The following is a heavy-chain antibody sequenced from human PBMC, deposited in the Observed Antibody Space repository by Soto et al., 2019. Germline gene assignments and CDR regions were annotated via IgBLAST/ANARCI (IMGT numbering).Heavy chain of an antibody. D-gene: IGHD3-22*01. CDR3: ARGRYDYDIRDAFDI. CDR2: IIPILGIA. Sequence: QVQLVQSGAEVKKPGSSVKVSCKASGGTFSSYTISWVRQAPGQGLEWMGRIIPILGIANYAQKFQGRVTITADKSTSTAYMELSSLRSEDTAVYYCARGRYDYDIRDAFDIWGQGTMVTVSS. V-gene: IGHV1-69*02. CDR1: GGTFSSYT. J-gene: IGHJ3*02.